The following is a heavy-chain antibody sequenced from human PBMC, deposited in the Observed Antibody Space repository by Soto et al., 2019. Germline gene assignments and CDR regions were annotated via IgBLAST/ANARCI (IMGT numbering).Heavy chain of an antibody. CDR3: ARQRRGGYWFDP. V-gene: IGHV4-38-2*01. Sequence: GSLSLTCAISDYSISSDYYWGWIRQAPGKGLEWIGTIYHSGSTYYNPSRNSRLTISIDTSRNQFSLQLTSVTAADTAIDYCARQRRGGYWFDPWGQG. CDR1: DYSISSDYY. CDR2: IYHSGST. J-gene: IGHJ5*02.